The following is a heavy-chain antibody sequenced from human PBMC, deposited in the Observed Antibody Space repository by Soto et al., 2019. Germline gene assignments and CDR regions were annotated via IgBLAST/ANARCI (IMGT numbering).Heavy chain of an antibody. CDR1: GFTFTSSA. Sequence: SVKVSCKASGFTFTSSAVQWVRQARGQRLEWIGWIVVGSGNTNYAQKFQERVTITRDMSTSTAYMELSSLRSEDTAVYYCAAVRGYSYGRHLDYWGQGTLVTSPQ. J-gene: IGHJ4*02. CDR3: AAVRGYSYGRHLDY. V-gene: IGHV1-58*01. CDR2: IVVGSGNT. D-gene: IGHD5-18*01.